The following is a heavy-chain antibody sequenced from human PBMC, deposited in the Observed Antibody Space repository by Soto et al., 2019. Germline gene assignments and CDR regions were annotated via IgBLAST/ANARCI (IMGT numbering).Heavy chain of an antibody. CDR3: AREQPEIGYGSGGSCNVLGY. J-gene: IGHJ4*02. D-gene: IGHD2-15*01. V-gene: IGHV1-3*01. CDR1: GYTFTSYA. Sequence: QVQLVQSGAEVKKPGASVKVSSKASGYTFTSYAMHWVRQAPGQRLEWMGWINAGNGNTKYSQKFQGRVTITRDTSXXKXYXXLSRLKSEDKAVYYGAREQPEIGYGSGGSCNVLGYWGQGPLVTVSS. CDR2: INAGNGNT.